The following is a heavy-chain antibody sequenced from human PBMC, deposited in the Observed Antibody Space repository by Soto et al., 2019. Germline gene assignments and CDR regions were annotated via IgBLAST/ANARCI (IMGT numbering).Heavy chain of an antibody. CDR2: ISAYNGNT. V-gene: IGHV1-18*01. D-gene: IGHD6-19*01. CDR3: ARESAVAALDP. CDR1: GYTYTDFG. Sequence: ASLKVSCKASGYTYTDFGISWVLQAPGQGLEWMGWISAYNGNTNYAQKLQGRVTMTTDTSTSTAYMELRSLRSDDTAVYYCARESAVAALDPWGQGTLVTVSS. J-gene: IGHJ5*02.